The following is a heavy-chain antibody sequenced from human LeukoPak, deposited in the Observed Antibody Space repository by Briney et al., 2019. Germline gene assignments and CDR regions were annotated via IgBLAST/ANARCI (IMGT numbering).Heavy chain of an antibody. Sequence: GGSLRLSCAASGFTCSSYAMSWVRQAPGKGLEWVSAISGSGAGTYYADSVKGRFTISRDNSKNTLYLQMNSLRAEDTAVYYCAKVDGYREGVDYWGQGTLVTVSS. J-gene: IGHJ4*02. D-gene: IGHD5-18*01. CDR3: AKVDGYREGVDY. V-gene: IGHV3-23*01. CDR1: GFTCSSYA. CDR2: ISGSGAGT.